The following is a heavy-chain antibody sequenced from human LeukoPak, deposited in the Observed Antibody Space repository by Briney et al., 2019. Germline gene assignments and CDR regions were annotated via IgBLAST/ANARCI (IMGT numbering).Heavy chain of an antibody. V-gene: IGHV1-69*04. Sequence: ASVKVSCKASGGTFSSYAISWVRQAPGQGLEWMGRIIPILGIANYAQKFRGRVTITADKSTSTAYMELSSLRSEDTAVYYCARSKYYYDSSGYLYYYYYGMDVWGQGTTVTVSS. J-gene: IGHJ6*02. CDR3: ARSKYYYDSSGYLYYYYYGMDV. CDR2: IIPILGIA. D-gene: IGHD3-22*01. CDR1: GGTFSSYA.